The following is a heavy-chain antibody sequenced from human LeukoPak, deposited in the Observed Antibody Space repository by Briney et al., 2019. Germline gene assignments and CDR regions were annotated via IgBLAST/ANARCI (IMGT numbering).Heavy chain of an antibody. J-gene: IGHJ4*02. V-gene: IGHV1-18*01. D-gene: IGHD2-2*01. CDR2: ITTYNGNT. Sequence: ASVKVSCKASGYTFTNYFISWLRQAPGQGLEWMGWITTYNGNTNYAQNLQGRVTMTTDTSTSTAYMELRSLRSDDTAMYYCARLGVGPAAPIDYWGQGTLVTVSS. CDR1: GYTFTNYF. CDR3: ARLGVGPAAPIDY.